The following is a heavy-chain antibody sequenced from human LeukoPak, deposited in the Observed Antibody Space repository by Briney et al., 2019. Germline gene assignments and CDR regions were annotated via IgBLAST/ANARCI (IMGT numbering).Heavy chain of an antibody. V-gene: IGHV4-59*01. D-gene: IGHD3-10*01. Sequence: PSETLSLTCTVSAGSISLYNTYYWNWIRQSPGKGLEWIGYIYYSGSTSYNPSLKSRVTISVDTFRNQFSLKLTSVTAADTAIYYCAKSDYYGASDYWGQGTLVTVSS. CDR1: AGSISLYNTYY. CDR3: AKSDYYGASDY. J-gene: IGHJ4*02. CDR2: IYYSGST.